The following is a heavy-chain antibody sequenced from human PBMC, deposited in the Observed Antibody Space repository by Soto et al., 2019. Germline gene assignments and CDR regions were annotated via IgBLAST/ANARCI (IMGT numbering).Heavy chain of an antibody. V-gene: IGHV4-39*01. J-gene: IGHJ6*02. CDR1: GYSVSSSDYY. Sequence: SETLSLTCSVSGYSVSSSDYYWAWIRQPPGKGLEWIGSMLYSGLTYYNPSLKSRVTLSVDTSKNQFSVRLNSVTASDTAVYYCAPLSVSLSGPYGIHVWGQGTTVTV. CDR2: MLYSGLT. D-gene: IGHD2-15*01. CDR3: APLSVSLSGPYGIHV.